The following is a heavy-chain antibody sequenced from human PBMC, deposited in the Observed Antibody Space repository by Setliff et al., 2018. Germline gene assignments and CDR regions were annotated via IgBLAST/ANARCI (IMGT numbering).Heavy chain of an antibody. Sequence: KSSETLSLTCAVSGGSISSSSYYWGWIRQPPGKGLGWIGSIYYSGSTYYNPSLKSRVTISVDKSKNQFSLKLSSVTAADTAVYYCARDPLTTNRRRAFDIWGQGTMVTVSS. D-gene: IGHD4-17*01. J-gene: IGHJ3*02. V-gene: IGHV4-39*07. CDR1: GGSISSSSYY. CDR3: ARDPLTTNRRRAFDI. CDR2: IYYSGST.